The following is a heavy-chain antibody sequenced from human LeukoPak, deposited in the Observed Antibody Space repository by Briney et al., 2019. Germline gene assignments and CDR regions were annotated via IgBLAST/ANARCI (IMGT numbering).Heavy chain of an antibody. V-gene: IGHV3-33*06. CDR2: IWYDGSNR. CDR1: GFTFSSYG. D-gene: IGHD2-2*01. Sequence: GGSLRLSCAASGFTFSSYGMHWAARLQAKGWRGVAVIWYDGSNRYYADSVKGRFTISRDNSKNTLYLQMNSLRAEDTAVYYCAKTTRQVGYFDYWGQGTLVTVSS. J-gene: IGHJ4*02. CDR3: AKTTRQVGYFDY.